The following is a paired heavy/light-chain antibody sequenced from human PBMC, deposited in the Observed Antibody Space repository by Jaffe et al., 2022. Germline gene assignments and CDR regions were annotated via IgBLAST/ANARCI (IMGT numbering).Light chain of an antibody. CDR3: SSYTSSTTVV. V-gene: IGLV2-14*03. CDR2: DVS. J-gene: IGLJ2*01. Sequence: QSALTQPASVSGSPGQSITISCTGASSDVGGYNYVSWYQQHPGKAPRLMIYDVSNRPSGVSNRFSGSKSGNTASLTISGLQAEDEADYYCSSYTSSTTVVFGGGTKLTVL. CDR1: SSDVGGYNY.
Heavy chain of an antibody. J-gene: IGHJ4*02. Sequence: QVQLQESGPGLVKPSETVSLTCAVSGYSISSGYYWGWIRQPPGKGLECIGSFYHSGTTYYNPSLKSRATISVDTSKNQFSLKLSSVTAADTAVYYCARALAGPPRAFDYWGQGTLVTVSS. V-gene: IGHV4-38-2*01. D-gene: IGHD6-25*01. CDR2: FYHSGTT. CDR1: GYSISSGYY. CDR3: ARALAGPPRAFDY.